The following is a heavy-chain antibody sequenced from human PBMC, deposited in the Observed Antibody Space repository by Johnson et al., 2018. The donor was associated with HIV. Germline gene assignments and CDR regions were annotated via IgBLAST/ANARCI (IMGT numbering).Heavy chain of an antibody. J-gene: IGHJ3*02. Sequence: QVQLVESGGGVVQPGRSLRLSCAASRFTFSSYAMHWVRQAPGKGLEWVAVIWYDGSNKYYADSVKGRFTISRDNSKNTLYLQMNSLRADDTAVYYCAKDLRVFDWFNAYDAFDIWGQGTMVTVSS. V-gene: IGHV3-33*06. D-gene: IGHD3-9*01. CDR3: AKDLRVFDWFNAYDAFDI. CDR2: IWYDGSNK. CDR1: RFTFSSYA.